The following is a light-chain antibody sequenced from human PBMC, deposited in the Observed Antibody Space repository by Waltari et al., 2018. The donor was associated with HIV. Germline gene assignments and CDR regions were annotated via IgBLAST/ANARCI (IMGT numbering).Light chain of an antibody. J-gene: IGLJ2*01. CDR1: RSNIGAGSD. V-gene: IGLV1-40*01. CDR2: GNS. CDR3: QSYDRSLSGYVV. Sequence: QSLLTQPPSVSGAPGQRVTISCTGRRSNIGAGSDVPWYQQLPGTVPKLLIYGNSNRPSGVPHRFSGSKSGTSASLAITGLQAEDEADYYCQSYDRSLSGYVVFGGGTKLTVL.